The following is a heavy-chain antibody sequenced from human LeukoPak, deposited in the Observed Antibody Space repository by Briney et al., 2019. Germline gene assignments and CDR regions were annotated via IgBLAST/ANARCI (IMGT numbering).Heavy chain of an antibody. V-gene: IGHV4-39*07. CDR3: ARGDSSGYYYLDY. CDR1: GGSISSSSYY. D-gene: IGHD3-22*01. Sequence: SETLSLTCTVSGGSISSSSYYWGWIRQPPGKGLEWIGTIYYSGSTNYNPSLKSRVTISVDTSKNQFSLKLSSVTAADTAVYYCARGDSSGYYYLDYWGQGTLVTVSS. J-gene: IGHJ4*02. CDR2: IYYSGST.